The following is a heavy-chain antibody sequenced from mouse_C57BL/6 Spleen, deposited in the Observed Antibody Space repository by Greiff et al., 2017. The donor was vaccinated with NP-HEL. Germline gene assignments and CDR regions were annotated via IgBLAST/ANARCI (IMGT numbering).Heavy chain of an antibody. D-gene: IGHD2-4*01. CDR2: INYDGSST. V-gene: IGHV5-16*01. J-gene: IGHJ2*01. CDR1: GFTFSDYY. CDR3: ARTSYDYDAPFDY. Sequence: DVKLVESEGGLVQPGSSMKLSCTASGFTFSDYYMAWVRQVPEKGLEWVANINYDGSSTYYLDSLKSRFIISRDNAKNILYLQMSSLKSEDTATYYCARTSYDYDAPFDYWGQGTTLTVSS.